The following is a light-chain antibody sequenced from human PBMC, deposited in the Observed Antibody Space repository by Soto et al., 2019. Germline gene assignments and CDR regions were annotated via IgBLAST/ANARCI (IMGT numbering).Light chain of an antibody. CDR3: QQYGSSPLT. J-gene: IGKJ4*01. CDR1: QSVSSY. V-gene: IGKV3-20*01. CDR2: GAS. Sequence: PGKRTTLSCRASQSVSSYLAWYQQEPGQAPRLLIYGASSRATGIPDRFSGSGSGTDFTLTISRLEPEDFAVYYCQQYGSSPLTFGGGTKVDIK.